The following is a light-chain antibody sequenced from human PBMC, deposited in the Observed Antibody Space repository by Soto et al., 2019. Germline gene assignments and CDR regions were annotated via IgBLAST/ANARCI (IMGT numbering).Light chain of an antibody. V-gene: IGKV3-20*01. CDR1: QSVSSYS. CDR3: QQYGSSLTWT. CDR2: GAS. J-gene: IGKJ1*01. Sequence: EIVLTQSPGTLSLSPGETATLSCRASQSVSSYSLAWYQKKPGQAPRLLIYGASSRAAGIPDRFSGSGSGTDFTLTISGLEPEDFAVYYCQQYGSSLTWTFGQGTKVDIK.